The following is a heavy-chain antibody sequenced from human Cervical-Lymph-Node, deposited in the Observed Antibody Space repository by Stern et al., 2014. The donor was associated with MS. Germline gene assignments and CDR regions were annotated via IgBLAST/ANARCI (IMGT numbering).Heavy chain of an antibody. J-gene: IGHJ6*02. V-gene: IGHV3-73*02. CDR2: IRGKAKNYAT. Sequence: DVQLVESGGGLVQPGGSLKLSCEVSGLSFRDAAVHWVRQASGNGLEWVGRIRGKAKNYATSYSASVKGRFILSRTDSQNTAFLLMNSLKREDTAVYYCSPASAIWGQGTAVTVSS. CDR3: SPASAI. CDR1: GLSFRDAA.